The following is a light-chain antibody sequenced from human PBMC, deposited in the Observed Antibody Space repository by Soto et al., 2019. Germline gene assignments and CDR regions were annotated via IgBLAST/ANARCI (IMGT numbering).Light chain of an antibody. Sequence: EIVLTQSPATLSVSPGERATLSCRASQSVNSNLAWYQQKPGQAPRLLIYGASTRATGIPARFSGSGSGTEFTLIISSLQSEDFAVYYCQQYNNWPPWTFGQGGMADIK. CDR2: GAS. J-gene: IGKJ1*01. CDR3: QQYNNWPPWT. CDR1: QSVNSN. V-gene: IGKV3-15*01.